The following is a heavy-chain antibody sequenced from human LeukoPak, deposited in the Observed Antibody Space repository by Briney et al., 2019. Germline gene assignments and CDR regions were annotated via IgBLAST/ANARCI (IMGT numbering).Heavy chain of an antibody. V-gene: IGHV3-11*04. J-gene: IGHJ6*02. CDR1: GFTFSDFY. Sequence: GGSLRLSCAASGFTFSDFYMSWIRQAPGKGLEWVSYIGGSGRTIYYADSVKGRFTISRDNAKNSLYLQMNSLRAEDTAVYYCASLSSSPAGYYYYGMDVWGQGTTVTVSS. D-gene: IGHD6-13*01. CDR3: ASLSSSPAGYYYYGMDV. CDR2: IGGSGRTI.